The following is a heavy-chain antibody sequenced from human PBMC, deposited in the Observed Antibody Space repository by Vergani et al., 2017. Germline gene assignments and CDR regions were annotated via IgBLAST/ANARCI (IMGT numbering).Heavy chain of an antibody. J-gene: IGHJ4*02. D-gene: IGHD3-3*01. CDR1: GFTFSSYA. CDR3: AKNVVRITIFGVERPAGGLDY. CDR2: ISGSGGST. V-gene: IGHV3-23*04. Sequence: EVKLVESGGGLVRPGGSLRLSCAASGFTFSSYAMSWVRQAPGKGLEWVSAISGSGGSTYYADSVKGRFTISRDNSKNTLYLQMNSLRAEDTAVYYCAKNVVRITIFGVERPAGGLDYWGQGTLVTVSS.